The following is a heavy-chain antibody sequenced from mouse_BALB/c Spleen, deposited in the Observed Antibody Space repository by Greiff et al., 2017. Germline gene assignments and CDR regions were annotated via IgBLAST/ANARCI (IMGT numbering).Heavy chain of an antibody. D-gene: IGHD2-14*01. Sequence: EVQLHQSGAELVRSGASVKLSCTASGFNIKDYYMHWVKQRPEQGLEWIGWIDPENGDTEYAPKFQGKATMTADTSSNTAYLQLSSLTSEDTAVYYCNRGYDDGPWGQGTLVTVSA. CDR3: NRGYDDGP. J-gene: IGHJ3*02. CDR1: GFNIKDYY. V-gene: IGHV14-4*02. CDR2: IDPENGDT.